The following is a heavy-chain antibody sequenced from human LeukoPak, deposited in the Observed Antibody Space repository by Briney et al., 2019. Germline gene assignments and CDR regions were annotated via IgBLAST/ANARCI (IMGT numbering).Heavy chain of an antibody. CDR2: ISSSSYI. CDR1: GFTFSSYS. CDR3: LPEWELRLAY. J-gene: IGHJ4*02. D-gene: IGHD1-26*01. V-gene: IGHV3-21*01. Sequence: GGSLRLSCAASGFTFSSYSMNWVRQAPGKGLEWVSSISSSSYIYYADSVKGRLTISRDNAKNSLYLQMNSLRAEDTAVYYCLPEWELRLAYGGQGTLVTVSS.